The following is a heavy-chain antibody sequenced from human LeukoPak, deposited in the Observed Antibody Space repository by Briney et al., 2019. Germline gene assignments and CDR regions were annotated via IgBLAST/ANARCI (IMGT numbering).Heavy chain of an antibody. D-gene: IGHD6-13*01. CDR3: AHLGGYSSSWQGAIDY. CDR2: IYWGDDK. J-gene: IGHJ4*02. V-gene: IGHV2-5*02. Sequence: SGPTLVKPTQTLTLTCTFSGFSLSTSGVGVGWIRQPPGKALEWLALIYWGDDKRYSPSLKSRLTITKDTSKNQVVLTMTNMDPVDTATYYCAHLGGYSSSWQGAIDYWGQGTLVTVSS. CDR1: GFSLSTSGVG.